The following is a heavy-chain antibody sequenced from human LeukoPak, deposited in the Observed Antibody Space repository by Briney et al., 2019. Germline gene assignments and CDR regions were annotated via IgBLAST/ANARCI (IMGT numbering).Heavy chain of an antibody. V-gene: IGHV3-30-3*01. CDR2: ISFDGTNE. CDR3: ARRGSGGSWLYYFDY. CDR1: GFTFSTYA. Sequence: GGSLRPSCAASGFTFSTYAMHWVRQAPGKGLEWVAVISFDGTNEYYADSVEGRFTISKDNSRNTVYLQMNSLRPEDTAVYYCARRGSGGSWLYYFDYWGQGTLVTVSS. J-gene: IGHJ4*02. D-gene: IGHD2-15*01.